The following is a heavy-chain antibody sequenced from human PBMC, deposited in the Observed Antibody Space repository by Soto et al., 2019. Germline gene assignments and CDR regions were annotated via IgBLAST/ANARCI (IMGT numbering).Heavy chain of an antibody. J-gene: IGHJ4*02. V-gene: IGHV3-23*01. Sequence: PGGCLRLSCAASGFSFSSYAMSWVPQAPGKGLEWVSAISGSGGSTYYADSVKGRFTISRDNSKNTLYLQMNSLRAEDTAVYYCAKDERLQHRYHSRPGYFDYWGQGTLVTVSS. CDR2: ISGSGGST. CDR3: AKDERLQHRYHSRPGYFDY. D-gene: IGHD3-16*02. CDR1: GFSFSSYA.